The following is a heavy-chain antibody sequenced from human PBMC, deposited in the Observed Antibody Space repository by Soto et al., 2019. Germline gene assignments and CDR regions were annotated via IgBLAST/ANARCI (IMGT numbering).Heavy chain of an antibody. CDR3: ARSYIVVVPAAMGVYYYYYYMDV. CDR2: IYHSGST. D-gene: IGHD2-2*01. V-gene: IGHV4-4*02. J-gene: IGHJ6*03. CDR1: SGSISSSNW. Sequence: SETLSLTCAVSSGSISSSNWWSWVRQPPGKGLEWIGEIYHSGSTNYNPSLKSRVTISVDKSKNQFSLMLSSVTAADTAVYYCARSYIVVVPAAMGVYYYYYYMDVWGKGTTVTVSS.